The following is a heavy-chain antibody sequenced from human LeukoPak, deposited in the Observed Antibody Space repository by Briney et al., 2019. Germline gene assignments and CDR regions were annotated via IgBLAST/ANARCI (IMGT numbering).Heavy chain of an antibody. CDR1: GYTFTGYY. D-gene: IGHD2-15*01. CDR3: ARERSYCSGGSCYHNWFDP. J-gene: IGHJ5*02. V-gene: IGHV1-2*02. CDR2: INPNSGGT. Sequence: ASVKVSCKASGYTFTGYYMHWVRQAPGQELEWMGWINPNSGGTNYAQKFQGRVTMTRDTSISTAYMELSRLRSDDTAVYYCARERSYCSGGSCYHNWFDPWVQGTRVTVSS.